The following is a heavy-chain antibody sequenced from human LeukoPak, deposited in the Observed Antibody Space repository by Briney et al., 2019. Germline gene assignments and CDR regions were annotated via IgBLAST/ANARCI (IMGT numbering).Heavy chain of an antibody. J-gene: IGHJ4*02. V-gene: IGHV3-48*04. CDR3: ANSRYDSSGYYGIIGY. CDR1: GFTFSSYT. D-gene: IGHD3-22*01. CDR2: IGSSSDTI. Sequence: GGSLRLSCAASGFTFSSYTMNWVRQAPGKGLEWVSYIGSSSDTIYYADSVKGRFTISRDNAKNSLYLQMNSLRAEDTAVYYCANSRYDSSGYYGIIGYWGQGTLVTVSS.